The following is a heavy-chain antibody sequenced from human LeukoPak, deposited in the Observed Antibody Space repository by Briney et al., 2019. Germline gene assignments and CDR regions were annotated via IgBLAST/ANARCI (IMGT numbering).Heavy chain of an antibody. CDR2: ISGSGGST. Sequence: GGSLRLSCAASGFTFSSYAMSWVRQAPGKGLEWVSAISGSGGSTYYADSVKGRFTISRDNSKNTLYLQMNSLRAEDTAVYYCAKDIGSSSWSYYYYYYMDVWGKGTTVTVSS. V-gene: IGHV3-23*01. CDR1: GFTFSSYA. J-gene: IGHJ6*03. CDR3: AKDIGSSSWSYYYYYYMDV. D-gene: IGHD6-13*01.